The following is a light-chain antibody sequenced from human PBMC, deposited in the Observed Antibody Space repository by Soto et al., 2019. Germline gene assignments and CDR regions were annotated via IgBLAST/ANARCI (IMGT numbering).Light chain of an antibody. J-gene: IGLJ2*01. CDR1: SSDVGGYNY. V-gene: IGLV2-8*01. CDR2: EVS. Sequence: QSVLTQPPSASGSPGQSVTISCTGTSSDVGGYNYVSWYQQHPGKAPKLMIHEVSKRPSGVPDRFSGSKSGNTASLTVSGLQAEDEADYYCSSYAGSTLFGGGTKVTVL. CDR3: SSYAGSTL.